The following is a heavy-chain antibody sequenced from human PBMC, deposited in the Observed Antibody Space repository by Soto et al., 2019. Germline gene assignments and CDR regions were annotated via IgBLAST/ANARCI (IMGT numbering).Heavy chain of an antibody. CDR2: IHSDGSST. Sequence: EVQLVESGGGLVQPGESLRLSCAASGFTFSYYWMHWVRQAPGKGLVWVSRIHSDGSSTTYADSVKDRFTISRDNARNTLYLHMNSLRAEDTAVYYCAIGDRGAFDLWGQGTVLTVSS. V-gene: IGHV3-74*03. J-gene: IGHJ3*01. D-gene: IGHD1-26*01. CDR1: GFTFSYYW. CDR3: AIGDRGAFDL.